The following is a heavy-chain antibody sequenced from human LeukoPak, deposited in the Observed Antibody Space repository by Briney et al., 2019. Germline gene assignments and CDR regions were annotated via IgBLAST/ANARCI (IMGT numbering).Heavy chain of an antibody. J-gene: IGHJ3*02. D-gene: IGHD5-12*01. Sequence: PGGSLRLSCAASGFTISSYSMNWVRQAPGKGLEWVSSISSSSSYIYYADSVKGRFTISRDNAKNSLYLQMNSLRAEDTAVYYCARDSGYDSDAFDIWGQGTMVTVSS. CDR1: GFTISSYS. CDR2: ISSSSSYI. CDR3: ARDSGYDSDAFDI. V-gene: IGHV3-21*01.